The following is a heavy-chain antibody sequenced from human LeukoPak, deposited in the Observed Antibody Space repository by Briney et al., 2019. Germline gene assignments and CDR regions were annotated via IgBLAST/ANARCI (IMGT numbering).Heavy chain of an antibody. D-gene: IGHD1-1*01. J-gene: IGHJ4*02. V-gene: IGHV3-48*01. CDR2: ISSSSSTI. Sequence: GGSLRLSCAASGFTFSSYSMNWVRQAPGKGLEWVSYISSSSSTIYCADSVKGRFTISRDNSKNTLYLQMNSLRAEDTAVYYWSKDGLERPAYFDYWGQGTLVTVSS. CDR3: SKDGLERPAYFDY. CDR1: GFTFSSYS.